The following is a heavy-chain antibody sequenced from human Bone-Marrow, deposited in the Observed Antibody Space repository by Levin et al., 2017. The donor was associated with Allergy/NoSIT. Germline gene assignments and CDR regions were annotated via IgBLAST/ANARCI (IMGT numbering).Heavy chain of an antibody. CDR2: INRDGSDT. J-gene: IGHJ6*03. V-gene: IGHV3-74*01. D-gene: IGHD5-12*01. CDR1: GFSLSGHW. CDR3: ATEPGRYGSYDDVYYYYYMDV. Sequence: ETLSLTCAASGFSLSGHWMHWVRLAPGKGLAWVSRINRDGSDTIYADSVKGRFTVSRDDAKNTLYLQMSSLRVEDTAVYYCATEPGRYGSYDDVYYYYYMDVWGMGTTVTVSS.